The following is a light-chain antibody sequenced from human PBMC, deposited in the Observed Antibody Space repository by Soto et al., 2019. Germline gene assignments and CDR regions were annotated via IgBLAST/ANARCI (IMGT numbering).Light chain of an antibody. CDR3: MQPLQSWT. CDR1: PSLLHSNGYNY. Sequence: DIVMSESPISLVVTPGAPASNSCRSRPSLLHSNGYNYLDWYLQKPGQSPQLLIYLGSNRASGVPDRFSGSGSGTDFTLIISIVEAEDVGVYYCMQPLQSWTFGQGTKVDI. J-gene: IGKJ1*01. V-gene: IGKV2-28*01. CDR2: LGS.